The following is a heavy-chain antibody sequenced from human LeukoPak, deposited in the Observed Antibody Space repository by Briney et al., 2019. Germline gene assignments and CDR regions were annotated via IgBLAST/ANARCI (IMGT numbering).Heavy chain of an antibody. Sequence: GGSLRPSCAASGFTFSTYNMNWVRQAPGKGLEWVSYISSSSGTIYYADSVQGRFTISRDNAKNSLYLQMNSLRAEDTAVYYCARRLTASGKHYFDYWGQGTLVTVSS. V-gene: IGHV3-48*01. CDR1: GFTFSTYN. D-gene: IGHD6-13*01. J-gene: IGHJ4*02. CDR3: ARRLTASGKHYFDY. CDR2: ISSSSGTI.